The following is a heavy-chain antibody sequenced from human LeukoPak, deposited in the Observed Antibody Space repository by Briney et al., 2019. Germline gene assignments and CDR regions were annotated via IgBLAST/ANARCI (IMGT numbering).Heavy chain of an antibody. J-gene: IGHJ4*02. CDR3: ARRYSSSSLDY. CDR1: GFTFGSSD. D-gene: IGHD6-6*01. Sequence: GGSLRLSCAASGFTFGSSDMHWVRQSPGKGLEWVAVISYDGSNKYYADSVKGRFTISRDNSKNTLYLQMNNLRAEDTAVYYCARRYSSSSLDYWGQGTLVTVSS. CDR2: ISYDGSNK. V-gene: IGHV3-30*04.